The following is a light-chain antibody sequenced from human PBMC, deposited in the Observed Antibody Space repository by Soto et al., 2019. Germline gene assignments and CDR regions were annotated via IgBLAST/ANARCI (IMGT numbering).Light chain of an antibody. CDR3: QQYHNWPPVT. Sequence: DILMTQSPATLSVSPGESATLSCTASQSVSSNLAWYQHKPGQAPRLLLYTASTMATGIPSRFSGSGSETEYTLTISSLQSEDVAVNYCQQYHNWPPVTFGQGTKLESK. J-gene: IGKJ2*01. V-gene: IGKV3-15*01. CDR1: QSVSSN. CDR2: TAS.